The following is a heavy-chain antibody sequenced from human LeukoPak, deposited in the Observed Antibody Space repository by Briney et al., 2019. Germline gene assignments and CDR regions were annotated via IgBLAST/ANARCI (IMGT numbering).Heavy chain of an antibody. V-gene: IGHV3-23*01. Sequence: GGSLRLSCAASGFTFTTYAMSWVRQAPGKGLGWVSAIRGSGGSTYYADSVRGRFTISRDNSKNTLYLQMNSLRAEDTAVYYCAKAVGSLYYYGMDVWGKGTSVTVSS. CDR1: GFTFTTYA. D-gene: IGHD1-26*01. J-gene: IGHJ6*04. CDR2: IRGSGGST. CDR3: AKAVGSLYYYGMDV.